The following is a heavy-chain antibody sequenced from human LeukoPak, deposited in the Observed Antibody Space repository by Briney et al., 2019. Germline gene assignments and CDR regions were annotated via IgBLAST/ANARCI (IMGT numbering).Heavy chain of an antibody. CDR1: GFPFSTLG. V-gene: IGHV3-64D*06. J-gene: IGHJ4*01. CDR3: VSPVFINF. Sequence: GGSLRLSCSASGFPFSTLGMHWVRQAPGKGLEHVSTIGSDGDGTYYADSVKDRFIISRGNSKNAVYLQMSSLRPEDTAVYYCVSPVFINFWGQGTLVTVSS. CDR2: IGSDGDGT. D-gene: IGHD1-14*01.